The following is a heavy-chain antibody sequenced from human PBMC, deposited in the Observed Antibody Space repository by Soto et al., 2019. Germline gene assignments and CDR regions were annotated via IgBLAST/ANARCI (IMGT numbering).Heavy chain of an antibody. CDR2: IYYSGST. D-gene: IGHD3-3*01. CDR1: GGSISSSSYY. Sequence: PSETLSLTCTVSGGSISSSSYYWGWIRQPPGKGLEWIGSIYYSGSTYYNPSLKSRVTISVDTSKNQFSLKLSSVTAADTALYFCARLRAYYQALDPWGRAPLVTVSS. V-gene: IGHV4-39*01. CDR3: ARLRAYYQALDP. J-gene: IGHJ5*02.